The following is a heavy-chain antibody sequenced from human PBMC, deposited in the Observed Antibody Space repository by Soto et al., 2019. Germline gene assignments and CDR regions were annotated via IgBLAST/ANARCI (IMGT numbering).Heavy chain of an antibody. CDR2: INAGNGNT. CDR1: GYTFTSYA. V-gene: IGHV1-3*01. J-gene: IGHJ4*02. D-gene: IGHD1-26*01. CDR3: ARSRDSGSYRSAFDY. Sequence: GASVKVSCKASGYTFTSYAMHWVRQAPGQRLEWMGWINAGNGNTKYSQKFQGRVTITRDTSASTAYMELSSLRSADTAVYYCARSRDSGSYRSAFDYWGQGTLVTVSS.